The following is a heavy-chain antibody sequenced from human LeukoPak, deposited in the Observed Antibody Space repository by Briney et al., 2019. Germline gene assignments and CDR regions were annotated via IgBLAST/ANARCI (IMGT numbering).Heavy chain of an antibody. J-gene: IGHJ4*02. D-gene: IGHD6-13*01. Sequence: SETLSLTCAVYGGSFSGYYWSWIRQPPGKGLEWIGEINHSGSTNYNPSLKSRVPMSVDTSKNQSSLKLSSVTAADTAVYYCARTGGIAADIDYWGQGTLVTVSS. CDR2: INHSGST. V-gene: IGHV4-34*01. CDR3: ARTGGIAADIDY. CDR1: GGSFSGYY.